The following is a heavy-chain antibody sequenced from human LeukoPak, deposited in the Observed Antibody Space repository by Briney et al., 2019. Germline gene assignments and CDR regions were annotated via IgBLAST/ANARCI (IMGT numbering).Heavy chain of an antibody. D-gene: IGHD3-10*01. CDR1: GDSINNFY. Sequence: PSETLSLTCSVSGDSINNFYWSWIRQPPGKGLEWIGYIYYTRSTNYHPSFKSRIAMSLDTSKNQVSLKLRSVTAADTAVYYCARIYGPGTYFRDAFDVWGQGTMVTVSS. V-gene: IGHV4-59*01. CDR3: ARIYGPGTYFRDAFDV. J-gene: IGHJ3*01. CDR2: IYYTRST.